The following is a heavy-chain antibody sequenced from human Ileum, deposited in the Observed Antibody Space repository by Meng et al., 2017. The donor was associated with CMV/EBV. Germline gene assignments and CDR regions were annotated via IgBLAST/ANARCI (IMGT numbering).Heavy chain of an antibody. V-gene: IGHV4-4*01. D-gene: IGHD6-13*01. J-gene: IGHJ4*02. CDR1: GASISTNNW. CDR3: ARQLSLAAAPLDY. CDR2: IFHSGTT. Sequence: CAVSGASISTNNWWTGVRQTPGKGLEWIGRIFHSGTTDYNPSLKGRVTMSVDKSNNQFSLTVTSVTAADTAVYFCARQLSLAAAPLDYWGQGTLVTVS.